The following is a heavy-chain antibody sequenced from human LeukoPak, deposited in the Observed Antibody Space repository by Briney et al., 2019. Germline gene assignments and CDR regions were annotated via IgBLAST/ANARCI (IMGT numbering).Heavy chain of an antibody. CDR2: IKQDGSEK. CDR3: AREKELTGGELDY. V-gene: IGHV3-7*01. CDR1: GFTFSSYW. J-gene: IGHJ4*02. D-gene: IGHD3-10*01. Sequence: GGSLRLSCAASGFTFSSYWMSWVRQAPGKGLEWVANIKQDGSEKYYVDSVKGRFTISRDNAKNSLYLQMDSLRAEDTAAYYCAREKELTGGELDYWGQGTLVTVSS.